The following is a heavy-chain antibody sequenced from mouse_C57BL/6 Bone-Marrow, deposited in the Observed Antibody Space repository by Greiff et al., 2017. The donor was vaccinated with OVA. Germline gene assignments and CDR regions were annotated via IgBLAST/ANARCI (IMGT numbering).Heavy chain of an antibody. V-gene: IGHV1-82*01. D-gene: IGHD2-3*01. J-gene: IGHJ3*01. CDR1: GYAFSSSW. CDR3: ARRRWLLRFAY. CDR2: IYPGDGDT. Sequence: QVQLQQSGPELVKPGASVKISCKASGYAFSSSWMNWVKQRPGKGLGWIGRIYPGDGDTNYNGKFKGKATLTADKSSSTAYMQLSSRTSEDSAVYFCARRRWLLRFAYWGQGTLVTVSA.